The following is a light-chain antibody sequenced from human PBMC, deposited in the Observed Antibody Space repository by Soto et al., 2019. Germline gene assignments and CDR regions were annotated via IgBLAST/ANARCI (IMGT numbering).Light chain of an antibody. CDR3: SSRASSITFV. CDR1: SSDVGGYNQ. V-gene: IGLV2-14*01. J-gene: IGLJ1*01. CDR2: EVS. Sequence: QSVLTQPASVSGSPGQSITISCTGTSSDVGGYNQVSWYQQYPGKGPKLIIYEVSNRPSGISNRFSGSKAATTASLTISGLQAEDAADYYCSSRASSITFVFGTGTKVTVL.